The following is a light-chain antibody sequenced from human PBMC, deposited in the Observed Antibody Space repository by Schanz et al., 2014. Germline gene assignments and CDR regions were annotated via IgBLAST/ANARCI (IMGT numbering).Light chain of an antibody. CDR3: QHYETYRT. Sequence: DIQMTQSPSSLSASVGDRVTITCRASQSISNYLNWYQQSPGKAPKLLIYSASSLHSGVPSRFSGSGSGTDFTLTISSLQPDDFATYYCQHYETYRTFGPGTKVDIK. CDR2: SAS. J-gene: IGKJ1*01. CDR1: QSISNY. V-gene: IGKV1-39*01.